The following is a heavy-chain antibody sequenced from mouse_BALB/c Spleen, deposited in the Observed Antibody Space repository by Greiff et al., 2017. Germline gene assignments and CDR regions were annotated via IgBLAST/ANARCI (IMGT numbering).Heavy chain of an antibody. CDR2: IDTANGNT. V-gene: IGHV14-3*02. J-gene: IGHJ4*01. CDR1: GFNIKDTY. Sequence: VQLQQSGAELVKPGASVKLSCTASGFNIKDTYMHWVKQRPEQGLEWIGRIDTANGNTKYDPKFQGKATITADTSSNTAYLQLSSLTSEDTAVYYGARPRGYYAMDYWGQGTSVTVSS. CDR3: ARPRGYYAMDY.